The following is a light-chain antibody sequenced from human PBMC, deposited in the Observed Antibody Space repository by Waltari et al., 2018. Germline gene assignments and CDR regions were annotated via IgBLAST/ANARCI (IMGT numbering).Light chain of an antibody. V-gene: IGKV3-15*01. CDR1: QSVSSN. Sequence: EIVLTHSPATLSVSPGERPTPSCRASQSVSSNLAWYQQKPGQAPRLLIYGASTRPTDIPARFSGSGSGTEFTLTISSLQSEDFAVYSCQQYNIWPPGTFGPGTKVDL. CDR2: GAS. CDR3: QQYNIWPPGT. J-gene: IGKJ3*01.